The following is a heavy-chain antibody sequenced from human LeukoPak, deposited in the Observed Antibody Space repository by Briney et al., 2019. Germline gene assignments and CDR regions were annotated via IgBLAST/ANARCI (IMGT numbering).Heavy chain of an antibody. J-gene: IGHJ5*02. CDR2: ISAYNGNT. CDR3: ARDNRPIAVAGSEFDP. D-gene: IGHD6-19*01. Sequence: GASVTVPCKASGYTFTSYGISWVRQAPGQGLEWMGWISAYNGNTNYAQKLQGRVTMTTDTSTSTAYMELRSLRSDDTAVYYCARDNRPIAVAGSEFDPWGQGTLVTVSS. V-gene: IGHV1-18*01. CDR1: GYTFTSYG.